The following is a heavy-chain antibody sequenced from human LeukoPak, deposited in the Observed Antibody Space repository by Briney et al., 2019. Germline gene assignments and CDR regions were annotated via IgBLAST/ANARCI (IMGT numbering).Heavy chain of an antibody. J-gene: IGHJ3*02. CDR3: ATTAVAGPNDAFDI. Sequence: ASVKVSCKASGYTFTSYGISWVRQAPGQGLEWMGWISAYNGNTNYAQKLQGGVTMTTDTSTSTAYMELRSLRSDDTAVYYCATTAVAGPNDAFDIWGQGTMVTVSS. CDR1: GYTFTSYG. CDR2: ISAYNGNT. D-gene: IGHD6-19*01. V-gene: IGHV1-18*01.